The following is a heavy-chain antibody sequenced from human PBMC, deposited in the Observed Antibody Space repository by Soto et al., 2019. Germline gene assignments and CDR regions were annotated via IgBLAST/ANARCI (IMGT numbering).Heavy chain of an antibody. J-gene: IGHJ4*02. CDR3: ATNYAGDFDY. Sequence: SETLSLTCTVSGGSISSGGYYWSWIRQHPGKGLEWIGYIYYSGSTYYNPSLKSRVTISVDTSKNQFSLKLSSVTAADTAVYYCATNYAGDFDYWGQGTLVTVSS. CDR2: IYYSGST. CDR1: GGSISSGGYY. D-gene: IGHD1-7*01. V-gene: IGHV4-31*03.